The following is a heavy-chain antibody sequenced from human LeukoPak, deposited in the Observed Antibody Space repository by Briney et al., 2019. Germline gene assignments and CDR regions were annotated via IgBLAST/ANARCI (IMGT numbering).Heavy chain of an antibody. D-gene: IGHD3-22*01. J-gene: IGHJ4*02. Sequence: GGSLRLSCAASGFTFSSYAMHWVRQAPGKGLEWVAVISYDGSNKYYADSVKGRFTISRDNSKNTLYLQMNSLRAEDTAVYYCARDRDSSGYYAHDYWGQGTLVTVSS. CDR2: ISYDGSNK. CDR1: GFTFSSYA. CDR3: ARDRDSSGYYAHDY. V-gene: IGHV3-30-3*01.